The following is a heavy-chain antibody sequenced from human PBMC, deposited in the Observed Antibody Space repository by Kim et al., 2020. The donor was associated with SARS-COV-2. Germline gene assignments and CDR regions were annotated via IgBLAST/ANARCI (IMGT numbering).Heavy chain of an antibody. CDR1: GGSISSSNW. CDR3: ATKVVAATVDWFDP. J-gene: IGHJ5*02. D-gene: IGHD2-15*01. Sequence: SETLSLTCAVSGGSISSSNWWSWVRQPPGKGLEWIGEIYHSGSTNYNPSHKSRVTISVDKSKNQFSLKLSSVTAADTAVYYCATKVVAATVDWFDPWGQGTLVTVSS. V-gene: IGHV4-4*02. CDR2: IYHSGST.